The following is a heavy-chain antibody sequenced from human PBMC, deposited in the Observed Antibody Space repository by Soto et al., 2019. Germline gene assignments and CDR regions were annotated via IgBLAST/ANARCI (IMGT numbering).Heavy chain of an antibody. J-gene: IGHJ6*02. CDR3: ARDIGLDYDFWSGPYYYYYGMDV. D-gene: IGHD3-3*01. V-gene: IGHV4-4*07. Sequence: LTCTVSGGSISSYYWSWIRQPAGKGLEWIGRIYTSGSTNYNPSLKSRVTMSVDTSKNQFSLKLSSVTAADTAVYYCARDIGLDYDFWSGPYYYYYGMDVWGQGTTVTVSS. CDR2: IYTSGST. CDR1: GGSISSYY.